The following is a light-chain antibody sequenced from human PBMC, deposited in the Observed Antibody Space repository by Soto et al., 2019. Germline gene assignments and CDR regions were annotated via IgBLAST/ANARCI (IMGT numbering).Light chain of an antibody. CDR2: DAS. J-gene: IGKJ2*01. CDR1: QSVSSSY. Sequence: EIVLTQSPATLSLSPGERATLSCRASQSVSSSYLAWYQQKPGLAPRLLIYDASSSATGIPDRFSGSGSGTYFPLTISRLEPEDFAVYYCQHYGYSPYTFGQGTKLEIK. CDR3: QHYGYSPYT. V-gene: IGKV3D-20*01.